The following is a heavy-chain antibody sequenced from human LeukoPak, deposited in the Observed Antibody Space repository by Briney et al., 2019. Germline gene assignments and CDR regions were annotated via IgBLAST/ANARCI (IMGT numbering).Heavy chain of an antibody. Sequence: PGGSLRLSCAASGITFSSYWMHCVRQAPGKGLVWASRINSDGSGTSYADSVKGRFTISRDNAKSTLFLQMNSLRAEDTAVYYCARDGSRWATWFDSWGRGTLVTVSS. CDR3: ARDGSRWATWFDS. CDR1: GITFSSYW. D-gene: IGHD6-19*01. V-gene: IGHV3-74*01. J-gene: IGHJ5*01. CDR2: INSDGSGT.